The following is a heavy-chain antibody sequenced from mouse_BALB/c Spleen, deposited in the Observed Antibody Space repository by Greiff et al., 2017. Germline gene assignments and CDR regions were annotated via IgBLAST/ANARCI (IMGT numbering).Heavy chain of an antibody. Sequence: QVQLQQSGAELMKPGASVKISCKATGYTFSSYWIEWVKQRPGHGLEWIGEILPGSGSTNYNEKFKGKATFTADTSSNTAYMQLSSLTSEDSAVYYCARQSTMITTGFAYWGQGTLVTVSA. J-gene: IGHJ3*01. CDR1: GYTFSSYW. D-gene: IGHD2-4*01. CDR3: ARQSTMITTGFAY. V-gene: IGHV1-9*01. CDR2: ILPGSGST.